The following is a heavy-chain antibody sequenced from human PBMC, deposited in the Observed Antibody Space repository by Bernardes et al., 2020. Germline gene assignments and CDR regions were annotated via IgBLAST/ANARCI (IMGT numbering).Heavy chain of an antibody. V-gene: IGHV3-33*01. Sequence: GSMRLSWAASVFTFSSYGMHWVRPAPGKGLEWVAVIWYDGSNKYYADSVKGRFTISRDNSKNTLYLQMNSLRAEDTAVYYCARDFVEYSSSLDYYYYGMDVWGQGTTVTVSS. CDR1: VFTFSSYG. J-gene: IGHJ6*02. CDR2: IWYDGSNK. D-gene: IGHD6-6*01. CDR3: ARDFVEYSSSLDYYYYGMDV.